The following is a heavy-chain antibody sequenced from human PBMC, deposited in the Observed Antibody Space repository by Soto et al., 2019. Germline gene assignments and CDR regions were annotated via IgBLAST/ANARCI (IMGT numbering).Heavy chain of an antibody. CDR3: ARIPVDTYMIYWSDP. CDR1: GDSVSSGDYY. D-gene: IGHD3-16*01. V-gene: IGHV4-61*08. Sequence: QVQLQESGPGLVRPWEPLSLTCSVSGDSVSSGDYYWSWIRQPPGKGLEWIGHVYFSGSTNYIPSLKSRLTMSVDTAKNQFSLKLNSVTAADTAVYYCARIPVDTYMIYWSDPWGQGTQVTVSS. J-gene: IGHJ5*02. CDR2: VYFSGST.